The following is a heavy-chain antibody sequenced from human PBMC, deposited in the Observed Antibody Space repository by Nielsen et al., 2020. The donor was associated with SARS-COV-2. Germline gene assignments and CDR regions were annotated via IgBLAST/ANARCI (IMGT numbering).Heavy chain of an antibody. CDR1: GDSVSSSSAA. D-gene: IGHD4-17*01. V-gene: IGHV6-1*01. Sequence: SETLSLTCAISGDSVSSSSAAWNWIRQSPSRGRDWLGRTYYRSKWYNDYAVSVKSRITINPDTSKNQFSLHLNSVTPEDTAVYYCARARGAYGDYYYYYYTDVWGKGTTVTVSS. J-gene: IGHJ6*03. CDR2: TYYRSKWYN. CDR3: ARARGAYGDYYYYYYTDV.